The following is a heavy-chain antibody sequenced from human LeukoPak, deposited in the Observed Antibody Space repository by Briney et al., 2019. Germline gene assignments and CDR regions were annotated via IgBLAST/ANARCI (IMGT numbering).Heavy chain of an antibody. CDR3: ARGGPTVTAFASFDY. V-gene: IGHV4-59*01. CDR1: GGSISSYY. CDR2: IFYSGST. Sequence: PSETLSLTCIVSGGSISSYYWSWLRQPPGKGLEWIGHIFYSGSTNYNPFLASRVTISVDTSKNQLSLKLNSVTAADTAVYYCARGGPTVTAFASFDYWGQGTLVTVSS. J-gene: IGHJ4*02. D-gene: IGHD4-11*01.